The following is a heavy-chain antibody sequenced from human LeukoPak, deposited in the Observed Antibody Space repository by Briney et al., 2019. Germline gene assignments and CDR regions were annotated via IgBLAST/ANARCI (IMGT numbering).Heavy chain of an antibody. CDR1: GFTFTDYY. Sequence: GGSLRLSCAASGFTFTDYYMSWIRQAPGKGLEWLSYISSGGAGKFYADSVKGRFTISRDNAKNAVYLQINSLRTEDTGVYYCARAVGYWGQGTLVTVSS. J-gene: IGHJ4*02. V-gene: IGHV3-11*04. CDR2: ISSGGAGK. CDR3: ARAVGY. D-gene: IGHD4-23*01.